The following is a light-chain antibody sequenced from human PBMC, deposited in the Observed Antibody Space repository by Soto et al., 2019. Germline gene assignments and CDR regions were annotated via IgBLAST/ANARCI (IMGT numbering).Light chain of an antibody. J-gene: IGKJ3*01. CDR3: QHYADSPPVFT. CDR1: RFVSNYY. CDR2: AAS. V-gene: IGKV3-20*01. Sequence: DIVLTQSPGTLSLSPGDRATLSCRTSRFVSNYYVAWYQQRPGQAPRLLIYAASSRATDIPDRFSGSGSGTDFTLTISRLEPEDFAVYYCQHYADSPPVFTFGPGTQVEI.